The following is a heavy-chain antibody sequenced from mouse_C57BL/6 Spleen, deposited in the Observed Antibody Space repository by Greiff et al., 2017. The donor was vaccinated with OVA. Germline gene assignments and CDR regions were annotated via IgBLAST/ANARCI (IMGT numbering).Heavy chain of an antibody. D-gene: IGHD2-3*01. V-gene: IGHV2-5*01. CDR3: AKNSCDGYYGDAMDY. CDR1: GFSLTSYG. J-gene: IGHJ4*01. CDR2: IWRGGST. Sequence: VQLQQSGPGLVQPSQSLSITCTVSGFSLTSYGVHWVRQSPGKGLEWLGVIWRGGSTDYNAAFMSRLSITNDNSKSQVFFKMNSLQADDTAIYYGAKNSCDGYYGDAMDYWGQGTSVTVSS.